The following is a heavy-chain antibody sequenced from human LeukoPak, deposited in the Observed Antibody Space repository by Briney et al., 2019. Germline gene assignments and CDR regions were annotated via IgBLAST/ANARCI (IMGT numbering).Heavy chain of an antibody. V-gene: IGHV3-15*01. Sequence: GSLRLSCAASGFTFSNAWMSWVRQAPGKGLEWVGRIKSKTDGGTTDYAAPVKGRFTISRDDSKNTLYLQMNSLKTEDTAVYYCTTDPKVSIQQWLVHRFFDYWGQGTLVTVSS. J-gene: IGHJ4*02. CDR3: TTDPKVSIQQWLVHRFFDY. CDR1: GFTFSNAW. D-gene: IGHD6-19*01. CDR2: IKSKTDGGTT.